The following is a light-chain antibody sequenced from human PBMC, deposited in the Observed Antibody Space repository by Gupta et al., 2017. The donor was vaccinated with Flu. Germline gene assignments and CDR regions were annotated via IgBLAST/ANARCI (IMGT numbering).Light chain of an antibody. CDR1: SSNVGTTYP. CDR2: GDS. J-gene: IGLJ1*01. V-gene: IGLV1-40*01. Sequence: QSVLTQPPPVSRAPGQRVTISCTGISSNVGTTYPVHWYQQPPGTAPKLLIYGDSNRPAGVPDRFSGSKCGTAASLAIAGLQAEDEGDYYCQAYDRRLNYVFGTGTKVTV. CDR3: QAYDRRLNYV.